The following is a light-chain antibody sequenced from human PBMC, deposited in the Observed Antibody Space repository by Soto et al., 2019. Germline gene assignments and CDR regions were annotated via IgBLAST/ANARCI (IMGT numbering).Light chain of an antibody. Sequence: QSVLTQPPSVSGAPGQRVTISCTGSSSNIGAGYDVHWYQQRPGAAPKLLISANINRPSGVPDRFSGSKSGTSASLAITGLQADDEGDYYCQSYDSPLSARYVFGTGTKVTVL. CDR2: ANI. CDR1: SSNIGAGYD. J-gene: IGLJ1*01. CDR3: QSYDSPLSARYV. V-gene: IGLV1-40*01.